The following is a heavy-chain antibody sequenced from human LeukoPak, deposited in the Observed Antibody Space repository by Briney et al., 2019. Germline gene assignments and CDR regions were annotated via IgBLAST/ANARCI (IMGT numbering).Heavy chain of an antibody. D-gene: IGHD3-10*01. CDR2: IYYSGST. Sequence: NPSETLSLTCTVSGGSINSYYWTWIRQPPGKGLEWIGYIYYSGSTHYHPSLNSRVTISMDTSKNHFSLKLSSVTAADTAIYYCARTSRHFYGSGSNLTPWPADMDVWGQGTKVTVSS. CDR1: GGSINSYY. V-gene: IGHV4-59*01. J-gene: IGHJ6*02. CDR3: ARTSRHFYGSGSNLTPWPADMDV.